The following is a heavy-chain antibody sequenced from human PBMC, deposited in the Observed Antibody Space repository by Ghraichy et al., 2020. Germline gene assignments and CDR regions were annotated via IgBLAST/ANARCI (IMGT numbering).Heavy chain of an antibody. CDR1: GDSVSSNSAA. CDR2: TYYRSKWYN. D-gene: IGHD3/OR15-3a*01. V-gene: IGHV6-1*01. CDR3: ARDRICGLVTDYYGMDV. Sequence: SQTLSLTCAISGDSVSSNSAAWNWIRQSPSRGLEWLGRTYYRSKWYNDYAVSVKSRITINPDTSKNQFSLQLNSVTPEDTAVYYCARDRICGLVTDYYGMDVWGQGTTVTVSS. J-gene: IGHJ6*02.